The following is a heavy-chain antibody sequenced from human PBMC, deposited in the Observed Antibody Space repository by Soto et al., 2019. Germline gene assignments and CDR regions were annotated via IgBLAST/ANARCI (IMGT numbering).Heavy chain of an antibody. Sequence: GGSLRLSCATSGFNFSAYNMNWVRQAPGKGLEWVSYISSSSTTIYYADSVKGRFTISRDDAKNSLYLQMNSLRDEDTAVYYCARDKYRLLLGNFDYWGQGTLVTVS. CDR2: ISSSSTTI. CDR3: ARDKYRLLLGNFDY. V-gene: IGHV3-48*02. CDR1: GFNFSAYN. J-gene: IGHJ4*02. D-gene: IGHD2-2*01.